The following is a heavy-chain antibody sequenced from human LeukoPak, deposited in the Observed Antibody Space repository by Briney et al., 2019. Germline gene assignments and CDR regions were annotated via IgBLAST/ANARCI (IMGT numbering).Heavy chain of an antibody. CDR1: GFTFSSYA. Sequence: PGGSLRLSCAASGFTFSSYAMSWVRQAPGKGLEWVSAISGSGGSTYYADSVKGRFTISRDNSKNPLYLQMNSLRAEDTAVYYCAKPAGGRNYGDYLHAFDIWGQGTMVTVSS. D-gene: IGHD4-17*01. V-gene: IGHV3-23*01. CDR2: ISGSGGST. J-gene: IGHJ3*02. CDR3: AKPAGGRNYGDYLHAFDI.